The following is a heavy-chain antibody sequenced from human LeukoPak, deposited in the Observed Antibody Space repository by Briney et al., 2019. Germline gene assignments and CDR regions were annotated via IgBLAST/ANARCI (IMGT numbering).Heavy chain of an antibody. CDR3: TTGDLQQLPLH. J-gene: IGHJ4*02. D-gene: IGHD6-13*01. V-gene: IGHV3-7*03. CDR2: IKQDGSEK. CDR1: GFTFGSYW. Sequence: GGSLRLSCAASGFTFGSYWMSWVRQAPGKGLEWVANIKQDGSEKYYVDSVKGRFTISRDNSRNTLYLQMNSLKTEDTAVYYCTTGDLQQLPLHWGQGTLVTVSS.